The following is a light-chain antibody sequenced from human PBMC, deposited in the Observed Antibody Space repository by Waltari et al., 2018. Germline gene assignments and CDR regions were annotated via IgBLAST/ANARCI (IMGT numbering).Light chain of an antibody. CDR1: ALPKHP. J-gene: IGLJ1*01. CDR2: KDR. V-gene: IGLV3-25*03. CDR3: QSGDSSGAYV. Sequence: SYELTPPPSMSVSPGQTARITCPGDALPKHPAYWYQQKTGQAPVLVIYKDRERPSGIPERFSGSSSGTTVTLTISGVQAEDEADYYCQSGDSSGAYVFGAGTKVTVL.